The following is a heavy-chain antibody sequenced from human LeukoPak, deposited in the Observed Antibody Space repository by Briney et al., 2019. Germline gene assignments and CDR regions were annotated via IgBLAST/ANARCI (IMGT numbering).Heavy chain of an antibody. V-gene: IGHV3-23*01. Sequence: GGSLRLSCAASGFTFSSYAMSWVRQAPGKGLEWVSTISGSGGGTYYADSVKGRFTISRDNSKNTLYLQMNSLRAEDTAVYYCAKDADTGGRTTLEYWGQGTLVTVSS. CDR3: AKDADTGGRTTLEY. CDR2: ISGSGGGT. CDR1: GFTFSSYA. D-gene: IGHD2-8*02. J-gene: IGHJ4*02.